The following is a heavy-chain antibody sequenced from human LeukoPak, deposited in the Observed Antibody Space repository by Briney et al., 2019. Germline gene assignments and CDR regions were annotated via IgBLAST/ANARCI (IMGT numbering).Heavy chain of an antibody. CDR3: ARDVDIVATTEFDY. V-gene: IGHV1-18*01. CDR2: ISAYNGNT. CDR1: GYTFTSYG. J-gene: IGHJ4*02. Sequence: GASVKVSCKASGYTFTSYGISWVRQAPGQGLEWMGWISAYNGNTNYAQKLQGRVTMTTDTSTSTAYMELRSLRSDDTAVYYCARDVDIVATTEFDYWGQGTLVTVSS. D-gene: IGHD5-12*01.